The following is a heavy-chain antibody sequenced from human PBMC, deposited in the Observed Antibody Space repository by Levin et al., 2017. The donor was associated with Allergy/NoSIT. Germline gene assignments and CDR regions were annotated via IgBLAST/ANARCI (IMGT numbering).Heavy chain of an antibody. Sequence: SQTLSLTCTVSGGSISNYYWSWIRQPTGKGLEWIGRIYSSGSTNYNPSLNSRVTMSVDTSKNQFSLKLSSVTAADTALYYCARGWGAATYEALDIWGQGTRVTVSS. V-gene: IGHV4-4*07. CDR1: GGSISNYY. D-gene: IGHD3-16*01. CDR3: ARGWGAATYEALDI. CDR2: IYSSGST. J-gene: IGHJ3*02.